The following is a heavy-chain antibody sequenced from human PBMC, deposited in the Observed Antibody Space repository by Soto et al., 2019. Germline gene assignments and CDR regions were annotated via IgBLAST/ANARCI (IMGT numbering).Heavy chain of an antibody. V-gene: IGHV4-59*01. D-gene: IGHD6-13*01. CDR1: GASISSYY. J-gene: IGHJ5*02. CDR2: IYYSGST. Sequence: QVQLQESGPGLVKPSETLSLTCTVSGASISSYYWSWIRQPPGKGLEWIGYIYYSGSTNYNPSLKSRVTISVDTSKNQFPLKLSSVTAADTAVYYCAREYSSNWSNWFDPWGQGTLVTVSS. CDR3: AREYSSNWSNWFDP.